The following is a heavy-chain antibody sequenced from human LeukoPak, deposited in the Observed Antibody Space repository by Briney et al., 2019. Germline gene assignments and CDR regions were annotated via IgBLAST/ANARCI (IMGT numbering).Heavy chain of an antibody. CDR1: GGSISSGGYY. Sequence: SETLSLTCTVSGGSISSGGYYWSWIRQHPGKGLEWIGYIYYSGSTYYNPSLKSRVTISVDTSKNQFSLKLSSVTAADTAVYYCARRHVSPAFPDDAFDIWGQGTMVTVSS. V-gene: IGHV4-31*03. CDR3: ARRHVSPAFPDDAFDI. J-gene: IGHJ3*02. CDR2: IYYSGST. D-gene: IGHD3-10*02.